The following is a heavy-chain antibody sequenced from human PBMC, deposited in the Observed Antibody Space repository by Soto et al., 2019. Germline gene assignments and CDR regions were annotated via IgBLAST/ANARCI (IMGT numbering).Heavy chain of an antibody. V-gene: IGHV1-69*04. J-gene: IGHJ3*02. D-gene: IGHD1-7*01. CDR1: GGTFSSYT. Sequence: GASVKVSCKASGGTFSSYTISWVRQAPGQGLEWMGRIIPILGIANYAQKFKGRVTITADKSTSTAYMELSSLRSEDTAVYYCARDLRGITGTTGNAFDIWGQGTMVTVSS. CDR3: ARDLRGITGTTGNAFDI. CDR2: IIPILGIA.